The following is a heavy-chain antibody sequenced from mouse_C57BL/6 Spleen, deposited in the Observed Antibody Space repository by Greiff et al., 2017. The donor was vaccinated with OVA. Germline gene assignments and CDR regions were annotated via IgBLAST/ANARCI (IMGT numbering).Heavy chain of an antibody. J-gene: IGHJ3*01. CDR3: TTWGEGFAY. V-gene: IGHV6-3*01. CDR1: GFTFSNYW. CDR2: IRLKSDNSST. Sequence: EVMLVESGGGLVQPGGSLKLSCVASGFTFSNYWMNWVRQSPEKGLEWVAHIRLKSDNSSTHYAASVKGTFTIYRDESKSSGYLQMNNVRAEETRIYYCTTWGEGFAYWGQGTLVTVSA.